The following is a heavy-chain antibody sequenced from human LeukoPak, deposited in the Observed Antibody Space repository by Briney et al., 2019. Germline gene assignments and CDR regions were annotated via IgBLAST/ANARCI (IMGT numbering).Heavy chain of an antibody. CDR1: GYIFTNYY. CDR3: ARGYYDSSHYYYYYYMDV. CDR2: INPSGGST. Sequence: GASVKVSCKASGYIFTNYYMHWVRQAPGLGLEWMGMINPSGGSTRYAQKFQGRVAMTRDTSTSTVYMELSGLSSEDTAVYYCARGYYDSSHYYYYYYMDVWGKGTTVTVSS. D-gene: IGHD3-22*01. J-gene: IGHJ6*03. V-gene: IGHV1-46*01.